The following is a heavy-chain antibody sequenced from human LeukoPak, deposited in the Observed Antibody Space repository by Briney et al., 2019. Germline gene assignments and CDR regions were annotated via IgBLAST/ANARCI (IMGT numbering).Heavy chain of an antibody. CDR2: IGGSGDNI. D-gene: IGHD2-21*02. CDR3: ARVRIGGYCGGDCYSPDY. J-gene: IGHJ4*02. CDR1: GFSFSGYG. V-gene: IGHV3-23*01. Sequence: GGSLRLSCVASGFSFSGYGMCWVRQAPGKGLEWVSAIGGSGDNIHYADSVKGRFSISRDNSKSTLYLQMNSLRAEDTAMYYCARVRIGGYCGGDCYSPDYWGQGTLVTVSS.